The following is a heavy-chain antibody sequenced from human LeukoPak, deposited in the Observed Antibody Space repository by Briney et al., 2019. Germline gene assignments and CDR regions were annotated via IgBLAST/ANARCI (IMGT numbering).Heavy chain of an antibody. CDR2: ISWNSGSI. D-gene: IGHD3-10*01. Sequence: PSGGSLRLSCAASGFTFDDYAMHWVRQAPGKGLEWVSGISWNSGSIGYADSVKGRFTISRDNAKNSLYLQMNSLRAEDTALYYCAKDKRRGGRYGSGTSVFDYWGQGTLVTVSS. J-gene: IGHJ4*02. CDR1: GFTFDDYA. V-gene: IGHV3-9*01. CDR3: AKDKRRGGRYGSGTSVFDY.